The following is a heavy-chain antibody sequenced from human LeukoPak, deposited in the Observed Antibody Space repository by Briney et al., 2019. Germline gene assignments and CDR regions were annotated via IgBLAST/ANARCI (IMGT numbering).Heavy chain of an antibody. CDR2: INHSGST. Sequence: SETLSLTCTVSGGSISSSSYYWGWIRQPPGKGLEWIGEINHSGSTNYNPSLKSRVTISVDTSKNQFSLKLSSVTAADTAVYYCARESYYDFWSGYSSPDAFDIWGQGTMVTVSS. D-gene: IGHD3-3*01. CDR1: GGSISSSSYY. CDR3: ARESYYDFWSGYSSPDAFDI. J-gene: IGHJ3*02. V-gene: IGHV4-39*07.